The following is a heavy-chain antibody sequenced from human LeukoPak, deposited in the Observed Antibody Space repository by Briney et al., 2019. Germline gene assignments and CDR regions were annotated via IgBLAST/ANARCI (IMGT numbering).Heavy chain of an antibody. J-gene: IGHJ4*02. CDR3: ASSGYPYYFDY. CDR1: GGSISSYY. V-gene: IGHV4-59*01. D-gene: IGHD3-22*01. Sequence: PSETLSLTCTVSGGSISSYYWSWIRQPPGKGLEWIGYIYYSGSTNYNPSLKSRVTISVDTSKNQFSLKLSSVTAADTAVYYCASSGYPYYFDYWGQGTLVTVSS. CDR2: IYYSGST.